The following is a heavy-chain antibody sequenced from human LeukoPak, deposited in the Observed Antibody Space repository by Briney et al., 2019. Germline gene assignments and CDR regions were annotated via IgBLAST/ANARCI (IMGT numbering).Heavy chain of an antibody. CDR3: ARDCSSTSCYMNYYYGMDV. J-gene: IGHJ6*02. Sequence: ASVKVSCKASGYTFTSYGISWVRQAPGQGLEWMGWISAYNGNTNYAQKLQGRVTMTTYTSTSTAYMELRSMRSDDTAVYYCARDCSSTSCYMNYYYGMDVWGQGTTVTVSS. V-gene: IGHV1-18*01. CDR1: GYTFTSYG. CDR2: ISAYNGNT. D-gene: IGHD2-2*02.